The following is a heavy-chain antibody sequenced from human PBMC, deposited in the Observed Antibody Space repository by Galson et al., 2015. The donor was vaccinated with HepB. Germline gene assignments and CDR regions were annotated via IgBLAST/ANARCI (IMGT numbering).Heavy chain of an antibody. CDR1: GFTFSSYS. D-gene: IGHD2-21*01. CDR2: ISSSSSYI. Sequence: SLRLSCAASGFTFSSYSMNWVRQAPGKGLEWVSSISSSSSYIYYADSVKGRSTISRDNAKNSLYLQMNSLRAEDTAVYYCARDYLAWEHIVVVDWGQGTLVTVSS. V-gene: IGHV3-21*01. J-gene: IGHJ4*02. CDR3: ARDYLAWEHIVVVD.